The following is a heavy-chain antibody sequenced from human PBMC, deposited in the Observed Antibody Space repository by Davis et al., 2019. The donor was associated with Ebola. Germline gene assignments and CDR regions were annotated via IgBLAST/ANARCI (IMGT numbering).Heavy chain of an antibody. CDR2: IYYSGST. D-gene: IGHD6-13*01. Sequence: MPSETLSLTCTVSGGSISSYYWSWIRQPPGKGLEWIGSIYYSGSTNYNPSLKSRVTISVDTSKNQFSLKLSSVTAADTAMYYCARRGTSSWYAGWFDPWGQGTLVTVSS. V-gene: IGHV4-59*08. CDR3: ARRGTSSWYAGWFDP. CDR1: GGSISSYY. J-gene: IGHJ5*02.